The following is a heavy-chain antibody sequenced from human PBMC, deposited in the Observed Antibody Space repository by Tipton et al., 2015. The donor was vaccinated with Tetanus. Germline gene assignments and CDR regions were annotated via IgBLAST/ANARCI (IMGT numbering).Heavy chain of an antibody. Sequence: GLVKPSETLSLTCTVSGDSVRSGSYYWSWIRQPPGKELEWIGYIDYSGSTNYNPSLKSRLIISADTSKNQFSLRLRSVTAADTAVYYCASYNIPYYFDYWGRGTLVTVSS. CDR1: GDSVRSGSYY. D-gene: IGHD2-2*02. CDR3: ASYNIPYYFDY. CDR2: IDYSGST. V-gene: IGHV4-61*01. J-gene: IGHJ4*02.